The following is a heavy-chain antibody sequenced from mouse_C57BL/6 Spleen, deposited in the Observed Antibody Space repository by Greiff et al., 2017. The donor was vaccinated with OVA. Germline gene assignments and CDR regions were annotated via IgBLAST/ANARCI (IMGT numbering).Heavy chain of an antibody. CDR1: GYTFTSYW. Sequence: VQLQQPGAELVKPGASVKLSCKASGYTFTSYWMHWVKQRPGQGLEWIGMIHPNSGNTNYNEKFKSKATLTVDKSSSTAYMQLSSLTSEDSAVYYCATGSSGFAYWGQGTLVTVSA. D-gene: IGHD1-1*01. CDR3: ATGSSGFAY. CDR2: IHPNSGNT. V-gene: IGHV1-64*01. J-gene: IGHJ3*01.